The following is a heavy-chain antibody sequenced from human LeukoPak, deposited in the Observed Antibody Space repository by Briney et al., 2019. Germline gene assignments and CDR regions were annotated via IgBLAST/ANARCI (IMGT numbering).Heavy chain of an antibody. V-gene: IGHV3-30*18. CDR3: AKDRHPSMVRGVIIYYFDY. J-gene: IGHJ4*02. CDR1: GFTFSSYG. Sequence: GGSLRLSCAASGFTFSSYGMHWVRQAPGKGLEWVAVISYDGSNKYYADSVKGRFTISRDNSKNTLYLQMNSLRAEDTAVYYCAKDRHPSMVRGVIIYYFDYWGQGTLVTVSS. D-gene: IGHD3-10*01. CDR2: ISYDGSNK.